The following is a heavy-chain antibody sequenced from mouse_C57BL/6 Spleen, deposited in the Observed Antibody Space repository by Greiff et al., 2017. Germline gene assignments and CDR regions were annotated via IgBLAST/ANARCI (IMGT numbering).Heavy chain of an antibody. CDR3: AKRDYGSSYDYFDY. CDR1: GYTFTSYW. Sequence: VQLQQSGAELVKPGASVKLSCKASGYTFTSYWMHWVKQRPGQGLEWIGMIHPNSGSTNYNEKFKSKATLTVDKSSSTAYMQLSSQTSEDSAVYYCAKRDYGSSYDYFDYWGQGTTLTVSS. CDR2: IHPNSGST. V-gene: IGHV1-64*01. D-gene: IGHD1-1*01. J-gene: IGHJ2*01.